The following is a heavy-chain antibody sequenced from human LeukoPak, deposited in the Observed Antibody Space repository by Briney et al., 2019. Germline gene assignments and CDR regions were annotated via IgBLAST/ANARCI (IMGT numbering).Heavy chain of an antibody. J-gene: IGHJ6*03. Sequence: TGGSLRLSCAASGFTVSSNYMSWVRQAPGKGLEWGAVIYSGGSTYYADAVKGRFTISRDNSKNTLYLQMNSLRAEDTAVYYCARGAGHYDILTGYRNYYYMDVWGKGTTVTISS. D-gene: IGHD3-9*01. CDR3: ARGAGHYDILTGYRNYYYMDV. V-gene: IGHV3-66*01. CDR2: IYSGGST. CDR1: GFTVSSNY.